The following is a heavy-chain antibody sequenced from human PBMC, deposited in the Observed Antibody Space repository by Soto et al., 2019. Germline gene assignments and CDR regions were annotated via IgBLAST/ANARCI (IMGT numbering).Heavy chain of an antibody. CDR1: GFTFSTYG. CDR2: MSYDGTKE. D-gene: IGHD6-13*01. Sequence: GGSLRLSCAASGFTFSTYGMHWVRQAPGKGLEWVAAMSYDGTKEYYVDSVKGRFTISRDNSRNTLFLQLNSPRDEDTSVYYCAKEYGSTWIDHWGQGTLVTVSS. CDR3: AKEYGSTWIDH. J-gene: IGHJ4*02. V-gene: IGHV3-30*18.